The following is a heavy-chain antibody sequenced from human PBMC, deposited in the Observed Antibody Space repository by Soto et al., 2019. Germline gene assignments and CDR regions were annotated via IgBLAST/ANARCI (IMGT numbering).Heavy chain of an antibody. CDR2: ISYDGSNN. CDR3: ARDFGSLGATIDY. J-gene: IGHJ4*02. D-gene: IGHD1-26*01. V-gene: IGHV3-30-3*01. CDR1: GFTFSSYA. Sequence: GSLRLSCAASGFTFSSYAMHWVRQAPGKGLEWVAVISYDGSNNYYADSVKGRFTISRDNSKNTLYLQMNSLRAEDTAVYYCARDFGSLGATIDYWGQGTLVTVSS.